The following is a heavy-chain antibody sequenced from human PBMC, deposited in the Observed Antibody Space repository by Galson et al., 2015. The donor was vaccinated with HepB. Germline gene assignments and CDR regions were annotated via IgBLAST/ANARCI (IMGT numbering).Heavy chain of an antibody. CDR2: IYWNDDK. V-gene: IGHV2-5*01. CDR3: AHLRPEPPAKAFDI. D-gene: IGHD1-14*01. Sequence: PALVKPIQTLTLTCTFSGFSLSTSGVGVGWIRQPPGKALEWLALIYWNDDKRYSPSLKSRLTITKDTSKNQVVLTMTNMDPVDTATFYCAHLRPEPPAKAFDIWGQGTMVTVSS. CDR1: GFSLSTSGVG. J-gene: IGHJ3*02.